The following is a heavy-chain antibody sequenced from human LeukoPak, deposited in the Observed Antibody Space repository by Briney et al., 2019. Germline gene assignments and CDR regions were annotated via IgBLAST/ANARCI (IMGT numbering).Heavy chain of an antibody. Sequence: SVKVPCKASGYTFTGYYMHWVRQAPGQGLEWMGRIIPMFGRANYAQKFQGRFTITADKSTSTAYMELSSLRSEDTAVYYCARGVGYSNYAGWFDPWGQGTLVTVSS. CDR3: ARGVGYSNYAGWFDP. CDR1: GYTFTGYY. J-gene: IGHJ5*02. D-gene: IGHD4-11*01. V-gene: IGHV1-69*04. CDR2: IIPMFGRA.